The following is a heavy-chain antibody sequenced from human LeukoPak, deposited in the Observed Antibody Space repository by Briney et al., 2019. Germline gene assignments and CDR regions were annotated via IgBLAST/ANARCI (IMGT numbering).Heavy chain of an antibody. D-gene: IGHD2-2*01. CDR2: IKQDGSEK. V-gene: IGHV3-7*04. CDR3: ARDRRCSSTSCYYFDY. CDR1: GFTFSSYW. Sequence: GGSLTLSCAASGFTFSSYWMTWVRQAPGKGLEWVANIKQDGSEKYYVDSVKGRFTISRDNAKNSLYLQMNSLRAEDTAVYYCARDRRCSSTSCYYFDYWAQGTLVTVSS. J-gene: IGHJ4*02.